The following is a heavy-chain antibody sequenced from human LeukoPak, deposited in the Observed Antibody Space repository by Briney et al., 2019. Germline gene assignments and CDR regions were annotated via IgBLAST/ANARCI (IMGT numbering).Heavy chain of an antibody. CDR2: INPKNGDT. V-gene: IGHV1-2*02. J-gene: IGHJ5*01. CDR1: GYSFTASY. Sequence: ASVRVSCKASGYSFTASYTHWVRQAPGQGLEWVGCINPKNGDTSSAQRFQGRVTMTRDTSFSTAYMDLSSLRSDDTAVYYCVRDDYNGNSFDSWGPGTLVTVSS. D-gene: IGHD4-4*01. CDR3: VRDDYNGNSFDS.